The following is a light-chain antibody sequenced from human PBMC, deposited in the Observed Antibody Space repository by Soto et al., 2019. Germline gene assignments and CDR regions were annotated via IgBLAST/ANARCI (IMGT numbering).Light chain of an antibody. V-gene: IGLV2-14*01. CDR3: SSYTTSSTLLYV. Sequence: QSALTQPASVSGSPGQSITISCTGTSSDVGGYNYVSWYQQHPGKAPKPMIYAVSNRPSGVSTRFSGSKSGNTASLTISGLQAEDEADYHCSSYTTSSTLLYVFGTGTKLTVL. CDR2: AVS. CDR1: SSDVGGYNY. J-gene: IGLJ1*01.